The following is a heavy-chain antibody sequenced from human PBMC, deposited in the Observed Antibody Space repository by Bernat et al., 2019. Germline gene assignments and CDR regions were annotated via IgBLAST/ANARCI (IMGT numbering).Heavy chain of an antibody. CDR3: ARDGDSSSSPSWFDP. CDR2: ISYDGSNK. CDR1: GFTFSSYA. Sequence: QVQLVESGGGVVQPGRSLRLSCAASGFTFSSYAMHWVRQAPGKGLEWVAVISYDGSNKYYADSVKGRFTISRDNSKNTLYLQMNSLRAEDTAVYYCARDGDSSSSPSWFDPWGQGTLVTVSS. V-gene: IGHV3-30*01. D-gene: IGHD6-6*01. J-gene: IGHJ5*02.